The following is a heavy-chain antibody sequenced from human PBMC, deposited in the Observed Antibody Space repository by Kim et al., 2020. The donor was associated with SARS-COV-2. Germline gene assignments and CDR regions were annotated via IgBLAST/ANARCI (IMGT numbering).Heavy chain of an antibody. J-gene: IGHJ4*01. CDR3: ARGRILRYFYWLRFDY. Sequence: SETLSLTCAVYGGSFSGYYWSWIRQPPGKGLEWIGEINHSGSTNYNPSLKSRVTISVDTSKNQFSLKLSSVTAADTAVYYCARGRILRYFYWLRFDYWG. D-gene: IGHD3-9*01. CDR2: INHSGST. CDR1: GGSFSGYY. V-gene: IGHV4-34*01.